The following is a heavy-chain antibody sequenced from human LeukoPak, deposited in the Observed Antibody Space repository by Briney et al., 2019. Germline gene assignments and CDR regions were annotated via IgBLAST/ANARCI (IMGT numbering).Heavy chain of an antibody. CDR3: AKVAIGGSYYGAFDI. CDR2: ISGSGGST. V-gene: IGHV3-23*01. J-gene: IGHJ3*02. Sequence: PGGSLRLSCAASGFTFSSYAMSWVRQAPGKGREWVPAISGSGGSTYYADSVKGRFTISRDNSKNTLYLQMNSLRAEDTAVYYCAKVAIGGSYYGAFDIWGQGTMVTVSS. D-gene: IGHD1-26*01. CDR1: GFTFSSYA.